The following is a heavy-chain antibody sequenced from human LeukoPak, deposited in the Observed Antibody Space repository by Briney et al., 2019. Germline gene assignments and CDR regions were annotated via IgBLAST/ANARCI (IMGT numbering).Heavy chain of an antibody. Sequence: GGSLRLSCSASGFTFSTYAIHWVRQAPGKGLEYVSAISSNGGSTYYAASVKGRFTISRDNSRNTLYLQMSSLRAEDTAVYYCVKGGQRLLQDYYGMDVWGKGTTVTVSS. CDR3: VKGGQRLLQDYYGMDV. D-gene: IGHD6-25*01. V-gene: IGHV3-64D*06. CDR2: ISSNGGST. J-gene: IGHJ6*04. CDR1: GFTFSTYA.